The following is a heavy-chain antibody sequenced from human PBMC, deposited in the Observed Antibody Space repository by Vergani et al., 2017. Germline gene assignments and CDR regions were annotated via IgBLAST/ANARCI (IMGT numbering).Heavy chain of an antibody. V-gene: IGHV3-23*01. D-gene: IGHD5-12*01. CDR2: ISGSGGST. Sequence: EVQLLESGGDLVQPGGSLRLSCAASGFTFNHYAMNWFRQAPGKGLEWVSGISGSGGSTYYAGSVKGRFTISRDSSKNTLYQQMNSLSAGDTAVYYCAKANPRNSGYDYLYDYHAMDVWGQGTTVTVSS. CDR1: GFTFNHYA. CDR3: AKANPRNSGYDYLYDYHAMDV. J-gene: IGHJ6*02.